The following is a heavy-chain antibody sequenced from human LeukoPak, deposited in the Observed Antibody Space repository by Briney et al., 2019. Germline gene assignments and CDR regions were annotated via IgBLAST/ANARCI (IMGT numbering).Heavy chain of an antibody. CDR2: ISGSDGRT. CDR1: GFTFSSYA. D-gene: IGHD3-22*01. V-gene: IGHV3-23*01. J-gene: IGHJ3*02. CDR3: AKDGAYDTSGYYGSGAFDI. Sequence: GGSLRLSCAASGFTFSSYAMSWVRQAPGKGLEWVSVISGSDGRTYYAASVKGWFTISRDNSKNTLYLQMNSLRAEDTAVYYCAKDGAYDTSGYYGSGAFDIWGQGTVVTVSS.